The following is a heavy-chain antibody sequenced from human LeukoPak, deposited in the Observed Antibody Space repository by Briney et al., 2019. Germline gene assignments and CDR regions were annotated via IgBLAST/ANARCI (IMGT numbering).Heavy chain of an antibody. D-gene: IGHD3-22*01. J-gene: IGHJ4*02. CDR3: ARDRRGYYDSSGYFDR. CDR1: DGSVSSGSYY. CDR2: IYHNGGT. V-gene: IGHV4-61*03. Sequence: PSETLSLTCTGSDGSVSSGSYYWSWIRQPPGKGLEWIGYIYHNGGTKYNPSLRSRVTMSVDTSKNHVSLKLGSVTAADTAVYYCARDRRGYYDSSGYFDRWGQGTLVTVSS.